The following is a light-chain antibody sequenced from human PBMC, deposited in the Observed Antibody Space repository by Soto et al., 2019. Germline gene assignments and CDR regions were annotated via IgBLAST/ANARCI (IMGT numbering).Light chain of an antibody. CDR1: QSVSSSY. J-gene: IGKJ1*01. Sequence: EIVLTQSPATLSLSLGERATLSCRASQSVSSSYLAWYQQKPGQAPKLLIHGGSTRATGISDRFSGSGSGTDFTLTISRLEPEDFAVYYCQLYRTFGQGTKVDI. CDR3: QLYRT. CDR2: GGS. V-gene: IGKV3D-20*02.